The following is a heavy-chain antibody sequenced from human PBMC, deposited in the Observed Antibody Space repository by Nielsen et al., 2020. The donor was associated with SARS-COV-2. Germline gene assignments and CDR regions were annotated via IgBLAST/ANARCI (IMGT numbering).Heavy chain of an antibody. Sequence: GESLKISCAASGFTFSGYAMSWVRQAPGKGLEWVSAISGSGGSTYYADSVKGRFTISRDNSKNTLYLQMNSLRAEDTAVYYCAKIDSSSWLYYYYGMDVWGQGTTVTVSS. D-gene: IGHD6-13*01. CDR1: GFTFSGYA. CDR3: AKIDSSSWLYYYYGMDV. J-gene: IGHJ6*02. CDR2: ISGSGGST. V-gene: IGHV3-23*01.